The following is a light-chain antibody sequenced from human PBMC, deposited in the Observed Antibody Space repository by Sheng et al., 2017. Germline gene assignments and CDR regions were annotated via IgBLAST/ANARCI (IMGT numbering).Light chain of an antibody. V-gene: IGKV3D-20*02. CDR1: QSVTSIN. Sequence: EIVLTQFPGTLSLSPGDRAILSCRASQSVTSINLAWYQQKPGQAPRLLIYDASNRATGIPARFSGSGSGTDFTLTISSLEPEDFAVYYCQQRSNGPLTFGGGTKVEIK. J-gene: IGKJ4*01. CDR3: QQRSNGPLT. CDR2: DAS.